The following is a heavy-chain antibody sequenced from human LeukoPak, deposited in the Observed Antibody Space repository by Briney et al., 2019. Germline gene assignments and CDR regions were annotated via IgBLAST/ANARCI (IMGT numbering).Heavy chain of an antibody. J-gene: IGHJ4*02. V-gene: IGHV3-30*02. D-gene: IGHD5-12*01. Sequence: PGGPLRLSCAASGFTFSSYGMHWVRQAPGKGLEWVAFIRYDGSNKYYAASVKGRFTISRDNSKNTLYLQMNSLRAEDTAVYYCAKTATTFFDYWGQGTLVTVSS. CDR3: AKTATTFFDY. CDR2: IRYDGSNK. CDR1: GFTFSSYG.